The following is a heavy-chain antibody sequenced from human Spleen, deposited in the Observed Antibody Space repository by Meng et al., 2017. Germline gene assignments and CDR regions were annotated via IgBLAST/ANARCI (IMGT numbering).Heavy chain of an antibody. CDR3: ASLSTSWSGADY. CDR2: IGHSGFT. V-gene: IGHV4-39*01. J-gene: IGHJ4*02. Sequence: QPQLQESGPGLVKPSEALSLTCSVSGGSISTSGYYWGWIRQPPGKGLEWIGSIGHSGFTYYTPSLKSRVTVSIDTSRNQFSLWLTSVTAADTAVYYCASLSTSWSGADYWGQGTLVTVSS. CDR1: GGSISTSGYY. D-gene: IGHD6-13*01.